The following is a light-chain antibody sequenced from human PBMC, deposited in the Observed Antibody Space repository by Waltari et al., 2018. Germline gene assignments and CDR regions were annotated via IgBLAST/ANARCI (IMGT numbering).Light chain of an antibody. V-gene: IGKV4-1*01. Sequence: DIVMTQSPDSLSVSLGERATINCKSSQRVLYTSNNRNYLAWFHQRPGQPPKMLIYWASTRKSGVPERFSGAGSGTDFTLTISSLQAEDVGMYYCQQYYSTPWTFGQGTRVEIK. CDR2: WAS. CDR1: QRVLYTSNNRNY. J-gene: IGKJ1*01. CDR3: QQYYSTPWT.